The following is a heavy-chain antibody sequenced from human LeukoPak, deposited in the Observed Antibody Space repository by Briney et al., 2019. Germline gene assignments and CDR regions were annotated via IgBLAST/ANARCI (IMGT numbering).Heavy chain of an antibody. CDR2: INHSGST. J-gene: IGHJ4*02. V-gene: IGHV4-34*01. D-gene: IGHD3-10*01. Sequence: PSETLSLTCAVYGGSFSDYDWSWIRQPPGKGLEWIGEINHSGSTNCDPSLKSRISMSIDTSKNQFSLKLSSVTAADTAVYYCARLVDYGSGSHWGQGTLVIVSS. CDR3: ARLVDYGSGSH. CDR1: GGSFSDYD.